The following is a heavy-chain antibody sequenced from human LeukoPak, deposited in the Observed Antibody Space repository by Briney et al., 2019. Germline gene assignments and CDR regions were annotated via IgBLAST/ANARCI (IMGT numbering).Heavy chain of an antibody. CDR1: AYTFPSYA. CDR3: ARDAPERPDRYFDWQKPHPFDY. V-gene: IGHV1-3*01. J-gene: IGHJ4*02. D-gene: IGHD3-9*01. CDR2: LNAGNGNI. Sequence: ASVKGSCKAYAYTFPSYAMHCVRQAPGQRLEWMGCLNAGNGNIKYSQKFQGRVTITRDTSASTAYMELSSLRSEDKAVYYCARDAPERPDRYFDWQKPHPFDYWGQGTLVTVSS.